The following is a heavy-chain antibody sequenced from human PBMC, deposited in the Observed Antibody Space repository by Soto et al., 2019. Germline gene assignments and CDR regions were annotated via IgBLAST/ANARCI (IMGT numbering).Heavy chain of an antibody. CDR3: ARSPEYYFDY. CDR2: IYYSGIT. Sequence: PSETLSLTCTVSGGSIGSGGYYWSWIRQHPGKGLEWIGYIYYSGITYYNPSLKSRVTISVDTSKNQFSLKLSSVTAADTAVYYCARSPEYYFDYWRRRTLVTVSS. CDR1: GGSIGSGGYY. V-gene: IGHV4-31*03. J-gene: IGHJ4*02.